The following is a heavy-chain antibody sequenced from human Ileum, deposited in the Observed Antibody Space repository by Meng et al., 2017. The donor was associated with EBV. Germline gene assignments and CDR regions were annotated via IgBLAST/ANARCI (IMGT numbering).Heavy chain of an antibody. D-gene: IGHD3-22*01. CDR3: AHSTQSSGQRLSFDY. V-gene: IGHV2-5*02. CDR1: GFSLSTSGVG. J-gene: IGHJ4*02. CDR2: IYWDDDK. Sequence: QITLKESGPTLVKPXXXXSLXXTXXGFSLSTSGVGVGWIRQPPGKALEWLALIYWDDDKRYSPSLKSRLTITKDTSKNQVVLTMTNMDPVDTATYYCAHSTQSSGQRLSFDYWGQGTLVTVSS.